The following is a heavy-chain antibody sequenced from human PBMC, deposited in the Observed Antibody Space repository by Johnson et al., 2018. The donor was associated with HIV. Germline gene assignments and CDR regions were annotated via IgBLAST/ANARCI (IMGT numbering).Heavy chain of an antibody. CDR2: SSSSGNSM. D-gene: IGHD3-10*01. Sequence: QVQLVESGGGVVKPGRSLRLSCAASGFTVSSNYMSWVRQAPEQGLERVSYSSSSGNSMYYADSVKGRFTISRDNAKNPLYLQMNILRAEDTAVYYCARAPEVRGVDAFDVWGQGTMVTVSS. V-gene: IGHV3-11*04. J-gene: IGHJ3*01. CDR3: ARAPEVRGVDAFDV. CDR1: GFTVSSNY.